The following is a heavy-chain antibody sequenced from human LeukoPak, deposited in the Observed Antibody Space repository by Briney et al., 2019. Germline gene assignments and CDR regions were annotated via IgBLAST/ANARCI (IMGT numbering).Heavy chain of an antibody. CDR1: GYSISSGYY. V-gene: IGHV4-38-2*01. Sequence: SETLSLTCAVSGYSISSGYYWGWIRQPPGKGLEWIGSIYHSGSTYYNPSLKSRVTISVDTSKNQFSLKLSSVTAADTALYYCARGQRSYFRAVDDWGQGPLVTVSS. J-gene: IGHJ4*02. CDR3: ARGQRSYFRAVDD. D-gene: IGHD1-26*01. CDR2: IYHSGST.